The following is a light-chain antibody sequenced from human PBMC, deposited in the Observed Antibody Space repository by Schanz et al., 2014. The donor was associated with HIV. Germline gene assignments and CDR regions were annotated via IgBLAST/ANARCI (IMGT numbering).Light chain of an antibody. Sequence: EIVLTQFPGTLSLSPGERATLSCRVSQSVCSNAPWYQQKAGRAPRLLIYDTSKRATGIPARFSGSGSETSFTLTISSLQVEDFATYYCQQSYGLPRTFGQGTKVEIK. CDR1: QSVCSN. CDR2: DTS. CDR3: QQSYGLPRT. J-gene: IGKJ1*01. V-gene: IGKV3-11*01.